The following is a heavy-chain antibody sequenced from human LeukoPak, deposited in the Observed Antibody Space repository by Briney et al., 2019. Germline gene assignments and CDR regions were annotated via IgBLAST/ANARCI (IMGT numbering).Heavy chain of an antibody. D-gene: IGHD6-13*01. CDR3: ARDHLAAAGTLSWFDP. Sequence: GGSLRLSCAASGFTFSSYGMHWVRQALGKGLEWVAVIWYDGSNKYYADSVKGRFTISRDNSKNTLYLQMNSLRAEDTAVYYCARDHLAAAGTLSWFDPWGQGTLVTVSS. J-gene: IGHJ5*02. CDR2: IWYDGSNK. V-gene: IGHV3-33*01. CDR1: GFTFSSYG.